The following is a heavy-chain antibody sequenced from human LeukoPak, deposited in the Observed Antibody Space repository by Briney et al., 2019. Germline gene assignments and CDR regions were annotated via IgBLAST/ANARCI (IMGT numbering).Heavy chain of an antibody. CDR2: MNPNSGNT. Sequence: GASVKVSCKASGYTFTSYDINWVRQATGQGLEWVGWMNPNSGNTGCAQKFQGRVTITRNTSISTAYMELSSLRSEDTAVYYCARGRGSSGSYYYYFMDVWGKGTTVTVSS. CDR1: GYTFTSYD. D-gene: IGHD6-6*01. V-gene: IGHV1-8*03. J-gene: IGHJ6*03. CDR3: ARGRGSSGSYYYYFMDV.